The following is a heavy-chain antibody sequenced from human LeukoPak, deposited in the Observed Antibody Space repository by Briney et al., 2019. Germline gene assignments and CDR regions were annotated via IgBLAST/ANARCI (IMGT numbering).Heavy chain of an antibody. CDR2: INIGGTNT. CDR3: ATDGAGFDT. Sequence: GGSLRLSCAASGFTFSTYAMSWVRQAPGKGLEWLSYINIGGTNTHYADTVKGRFTISRDNAKKSLYLEMNSLRAEDTAVYYCATDGAGFDTWGQGVLVTVSS. CDR1: GFTFSTYA. J-gene: IGHJ5*02. V-gene: IGHV3-11*01.